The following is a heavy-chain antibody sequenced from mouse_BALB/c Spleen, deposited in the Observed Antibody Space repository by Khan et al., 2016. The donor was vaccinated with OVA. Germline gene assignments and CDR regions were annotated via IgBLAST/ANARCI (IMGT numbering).Heavy chain of an antibody. D-gene: IGHD1-1*01. J-gene: IGHJ2*01. Sequence: EVQLQESGPGLVKPSQSLSLTCTVTGYSITSDYAWNWIRQFPGNKLEWMGYISYSGRTSYNPSLKSRISITRDTSKNQFFLQLNSFTTEDTATYYCARSVTITTVVATNFDYWGQGTTLTVSS. CDR2: ISYSGRT. CDR3: ARSVTITTVVATNFDY. CDR1: GYSITSDYA. V-gene: IGHV3-2*02.